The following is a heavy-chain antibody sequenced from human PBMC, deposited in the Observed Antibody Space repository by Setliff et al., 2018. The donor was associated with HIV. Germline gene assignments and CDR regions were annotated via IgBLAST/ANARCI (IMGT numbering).Heavy chain of an antibody. CDR2: INPYSGVT. J-gene: IGHJ5*02. CDR3: AREGVVLAAIPERWFDP. V-gene: IGHV1-2*02. D-gene: IGHD2-15*01. Sequence: GASVKVSCKASGYTFTGYFLHWVRQAPGQGLEWMGWINPYSGVTKYAQKFQGRVTMTGDTSISTAYMELSRLRSDDTAVYYCAREGVVLAAIPERWFDPWGQG. CDR1: GYTFTGYF.